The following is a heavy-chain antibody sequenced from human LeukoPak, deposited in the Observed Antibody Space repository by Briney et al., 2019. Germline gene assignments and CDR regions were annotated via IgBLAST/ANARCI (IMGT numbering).Heavy chain of an antibody. J-gene: IGHJ4*02. D-gene: IGHD3-22*01. V-gene: IGHV3-7*01. CDR2: IKQDGSEK. CDR1: GFTFSSYW. Sequence: GGSLRLSCAASGFTFSSYWMSWVRQAPGKGLEWVANIKQDGSEKYYVDSVKGRFTISRDNAKNSLYLQMNSLRAEDTAVYYCARYYYDSSGYFDYWGQGTLVTVSS. CDR3: ARYYYDSSGYFDY.